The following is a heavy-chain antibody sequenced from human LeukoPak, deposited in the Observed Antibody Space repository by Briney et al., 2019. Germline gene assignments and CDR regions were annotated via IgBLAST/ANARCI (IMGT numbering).Heavy chain of an antibody. CDR2: ISYSGST. V-gene: IGHV4-59*08. J-gene: IGHJ4*02. D-gene: IGHD6-13*01. CDR1: GGSASSYY. Sequence: SETLSLTCTVSGGSASSYYWSWIRQPPGKGLEWIGYISYSGSTNYNPSLKSRVTISVDTSNNQFSLRLSSVTAADTAVYYCARHGVVSGSSWYVDYWGQGTLVTVSS. CDR3: ARHGVVSGSSWYVDY.